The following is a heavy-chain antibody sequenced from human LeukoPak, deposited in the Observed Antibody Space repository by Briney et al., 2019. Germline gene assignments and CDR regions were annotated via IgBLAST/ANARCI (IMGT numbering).Heavy chain of an antibody. J-gene: IGHJ4*02. Sequence: PGGSLRLSCAASGFTVNNNYISWVRQAPGKGLECVPIIYGGGDTYYADSVKGRFTISRDNSKNTLYLQMNSLRAEDTALYYCAKDPGTYYYDSSYYTGWGQGTLVTVSS. CDR2: IYGGGDT. CDR1: GFTVNNNY. D-gene: IGHD3-22*01. CDR3: AKDPGTYYYDSSYYTG. V-gene: IGHV3-53*01.